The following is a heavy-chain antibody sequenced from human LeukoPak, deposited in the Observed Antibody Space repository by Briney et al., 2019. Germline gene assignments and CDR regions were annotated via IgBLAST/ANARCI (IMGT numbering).Heavy chain of an antibody. CDR2: ISGGADST. J-gene: IGHJ4*01. V-gene: IGHV3-23*01. CDR3: ARDEYYDTSGYYGYYFDF. D-gene: IGHD3-22*01. Sequence: GGSLRLSCVMSGFTFSRHAMNWVRQAPGKGLEWVSAISGGADSTFYSDSVQGRFTISRNNYENTLYLQMNSLRAEDTAVYYCARDEYYDTSGYYGYYFDFWGHGTLVTVSS. CDR1: GFTFSRHA.